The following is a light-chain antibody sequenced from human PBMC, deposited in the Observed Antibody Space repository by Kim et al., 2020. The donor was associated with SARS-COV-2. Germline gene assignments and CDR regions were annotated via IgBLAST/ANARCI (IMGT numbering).Light chain of an antibody. CDR1: KLGDNY. Sequence: SYELTQPPSVSVSPGQTVSITCSGDKLGDNYACWYQQKSGRSPVLVIYQDTKRPSGIPERFSGSNSGNTATLTISGTQAMDEADYYCQAWDSSTVVFGGGTQLTVL. CDR3: QAWDSSTVV. CDR2: QDT. V-gene: IGLV3-1*01. J-gene: IGLJ2*01.